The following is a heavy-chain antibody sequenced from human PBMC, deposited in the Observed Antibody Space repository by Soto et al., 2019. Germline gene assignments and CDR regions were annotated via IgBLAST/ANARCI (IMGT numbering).Heavy chain of an antibody. CDR3: AVSRDGYSMDV. CDR1: GGSISSGGYY. J-gene: IGHJ6*02. V-gene: IGHV4-31*03. CDR2: IYYSGST. Sequence: QVQLQESGPGLVKPSQTLSLTCTVSGGSISSGGYYWSWIRQHPVKGLEWIGYIYYSGSTYYNPSLKSRVTISVDTSKDQFSLKLSSVTAAETAVYYCAVSRDGYSMDVWGQGTTVTVSS. D-gene: IGHD2-2*01.